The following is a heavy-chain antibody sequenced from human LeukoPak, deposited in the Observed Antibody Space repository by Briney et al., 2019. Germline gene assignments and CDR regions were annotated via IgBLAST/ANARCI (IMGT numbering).Heavy chain of an antibody. J-gene: IGHJ6*04. CDR3: ARDPIVVVPAAGYYYYYYGMDV. D-gene: IGHD2-2*01. CDR1: GFTFSSYA. CDR2: ISYDGSNK. Sequence: GGSLRLSCAASGFTFSSYAMHWVRQAPGKGLEWVAVISYDGSNKYYADSVKGRFTISRDNSKNTLYPQMNSLRAEDTAVYYCARDPIVVVPAAGYYYYYYGMDVWGKGTTVTVSS. V-gene: IGHV3-30*04.